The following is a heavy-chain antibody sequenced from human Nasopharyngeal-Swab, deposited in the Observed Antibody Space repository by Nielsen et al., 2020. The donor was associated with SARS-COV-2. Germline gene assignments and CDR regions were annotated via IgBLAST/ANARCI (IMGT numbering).Heavy chain of an antibody. CDR1: GYTLTESS. CDR2: FDPEDGER. Sequence: ASVKVSCKVSGYTLTESSMHWVRQAPGKGLEWMGGFDPEDGERFSAQRFQGRVTMTEDTSTDTAYMELSSLRSEDTAVYYCARERLASYGPNTYYGMDVWGQGTTVTVSS. V-gene: IGHV1-24*01. D-gene: IGHD5-18*01. J-gene: IGHJ6*02. CDR3: ARERLASYGPNTYYGMDV.